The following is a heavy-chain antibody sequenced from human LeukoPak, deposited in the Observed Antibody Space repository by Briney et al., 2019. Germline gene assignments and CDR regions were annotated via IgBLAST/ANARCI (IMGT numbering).Heavy chain of an antibody. V-gene: IGHV3-15*01. CDR2: IKRKVDGETA. Sequence: GGSLRLSCAASGFTFSDAWMSWVRQAPGKGLEWVGHIKRKVDGETADYAAPVKGRFTISRDDSKVTLYLQMNSLRAEDTAVYYCAKGGYSYGIDYWGQGTLVTVSS. J-gene: IGHJ4*02. CDR1: GFTFSDAW. D-gene: IGHD5-18*01. CDR3: AKGGYSYGIDY.